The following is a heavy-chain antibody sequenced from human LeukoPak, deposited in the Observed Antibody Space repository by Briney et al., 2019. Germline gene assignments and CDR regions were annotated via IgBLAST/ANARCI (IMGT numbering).Heavy chain of an antibody. CDR1: GGSISSYY. Sequence: TSETLSLTCTVSGGSISSYYWSWIRQPPGKALEGIGYISYSGSTNFNPSLKSRVTISVDTSKNQFSLKLSSVTAADTAVYYCAREGTAGTNLNWFDPWGQGTLVTVSS. CDR2: ISYSGST. J-gene: IGHJ5*02. D-gene: IGHD1-1*01. V-gene: IGHV4-59*01. CDR3: AREGTAGTNLNWFDP.